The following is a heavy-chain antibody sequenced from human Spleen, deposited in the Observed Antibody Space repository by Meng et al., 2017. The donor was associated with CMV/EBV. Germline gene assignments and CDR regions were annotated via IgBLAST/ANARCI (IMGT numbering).Heavy chain of an antibody. CDR3: ARRSGQGGSDY. CDR1: GYTFISHG. J-gene: IGHJ4*02. V-gene: IGHV1-18*01. Sequence: SCQASGYTFISHGLSWVRQAPGQGLEWMGWISPYTGNTNYAQKLQGRVTMTTDTSTSTAYMELRSLRSDDSAVYYCARRSGQGGSDYWGQGTLVTVSS. D-gene: IGHD3-16*01. CDR2: ISPYTGNT.